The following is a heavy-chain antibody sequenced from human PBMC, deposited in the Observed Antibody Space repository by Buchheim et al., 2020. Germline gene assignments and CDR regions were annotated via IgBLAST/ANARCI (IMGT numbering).Heavy chain of an antibody. Sequence: EVQLVESGGDLVKPGGSLRLSCAASGLTFNNAWVSWVRQAPGKGLEWVGRIKSKTDGGTIDYAAPVKGRFPIARDEVENKVFLQMNSLKTEDTALYYCTTGTVIVKWGIFWGQGTL. CDR2: IKSKTDGGTI. CDR1: GLTFNNAW. CDR3: TTGTVIVKWGIF. V-gene: IGHV3-15*01. D-gene: IGHD3-22*01. J-gene: IGHJ4*02.